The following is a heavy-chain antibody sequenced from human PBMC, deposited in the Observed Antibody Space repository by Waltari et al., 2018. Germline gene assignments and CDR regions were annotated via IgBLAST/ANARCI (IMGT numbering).Heavy chain of an antibody. D-gene: IGHD3-16*01. CDR2: IESVSDGK. J-gene: IGHJ4*02. V-gene: IGHV3-11*01. CDR1: GFTFSDYY. Sequence: QVQLVESGGGLVKPGGSLRLSCAASGFTFSDYYMSWIRRAPGKGPVWVSTIESVSDGKYFTQCVKGRFTISRDNAKNTLYLQMNSLRVEDTAVYHCARTLAGRRLADYWGQGTLVTVSS. CDR3: ARTLAGRRLADY.